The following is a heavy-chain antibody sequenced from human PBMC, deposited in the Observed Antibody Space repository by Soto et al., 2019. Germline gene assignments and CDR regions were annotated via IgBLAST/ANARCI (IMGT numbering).Heavy chain of an antibody. Sequence: PGGSLRLSCAASGFTFSSYGMHWVRQAPGKGLEWVAVIWYDGSNKYYADSVKGRFTISRDNSKNTLYLQMNSLRAEDTAVYYCARDLVAARRETKDYWGQRTLVTGS. CDR1: GFTFSSYG. CDR2: IWYDGSNK. D-gene: IGHD2-15*01. CDR3: ARDLVAARRETKDY. V-gene: IGHV3-33*01. J-gene: IGHJ4*02.